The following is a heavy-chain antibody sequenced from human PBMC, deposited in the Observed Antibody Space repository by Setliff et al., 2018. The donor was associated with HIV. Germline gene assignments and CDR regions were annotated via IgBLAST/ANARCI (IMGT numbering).Heavy chain of an antibody. D-gene: IGHD1-26*01. J-gene: IGHJ6*03. CDR1: GFTFSSYS. Sequence: PGGSLRLFCAASGFTFSSYSMNWVRQAPGKGLEWVSYISSSSSTIYYADSVKGRFTISRDNAKNSLYLQMNSLRAEDTAVYYCARVSELLAYYMDVWGKGATVTVSS. CDR2: ISSSSSTI. CDR3: ARVSELLAYYMDV. V-gene: IGHV3-48*01.